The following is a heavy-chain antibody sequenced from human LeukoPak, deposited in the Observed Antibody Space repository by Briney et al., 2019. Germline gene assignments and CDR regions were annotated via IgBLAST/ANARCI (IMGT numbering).Heavy chain of an antibody. V-gene: IGHV4-39*07. CDR1: GGSISSSSYY. CDR2: IYYSGST. D-gene: IGHD1-26*01. CDR3: ARSEWELLERNWFDP. Sequence: SETLSLTCTVSGGSISSSSYYWGWIRQPPGKGLEWIGSIYYSGSTYYNPSLKSRVTISVDTSKNQFSLKLSSVTAADTAVYYCARSEWELLERNWFDPWGQGTLVTVSS. J-gene: IGHJ5*02.